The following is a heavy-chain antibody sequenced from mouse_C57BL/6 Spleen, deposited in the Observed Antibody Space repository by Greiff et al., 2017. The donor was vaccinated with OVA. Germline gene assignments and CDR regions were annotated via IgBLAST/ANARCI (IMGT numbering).Heavy chain of an antibody. CDR2: IDTNSGGN. Sequence: QVQLQQPGAELVKPGASVKLSCKASGYTFTSYWMHWVQQRPGRGLEWIGRIDTNSGGNQYNEKYKSKATLTEDKPTSTTYMQLSSLTSEYSAVYYCARGITTVVAYWYIDVWGTGTTVTVSS. CDR3: ARGITTVVAYWYIDV. D-gene: IGHD1-1*01. CDR1: GYTFTSYW. J-gene: IGHJ1*03. V-gene: IGHV1-72*01.